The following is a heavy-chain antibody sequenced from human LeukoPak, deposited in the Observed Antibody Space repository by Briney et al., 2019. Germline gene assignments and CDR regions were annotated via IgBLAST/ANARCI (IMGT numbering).Heavy chain of an antibody. V-gene: IGHV3-48*01. CDR1: GFTFSSYS. D-gene: IGHD6-13*01. CDR2: ISSSSSTI. CDR3: ARAGSGSDTSSSWFQYYYGMDV. Sequence: PGGSLRLSCAASGFTFSSYSMNWVRQAPGRGLEWVSYISSSSSTIYYADSVKGRFTISRDNAKNSLYLQMNSLRAEDTAVYYCARAGSGSDTSSSWFQYYYGMDVWGQGTTVTVSS. J-gene: IGHJ6*02.